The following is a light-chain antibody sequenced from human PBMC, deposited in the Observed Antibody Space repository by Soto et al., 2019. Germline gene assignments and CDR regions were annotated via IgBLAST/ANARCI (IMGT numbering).Light chain of an antibody. Sequence: DIQMTQSPSSVSASVGDRVTITCRASQAIDSWLAWYQQKPGEAPKLLIFTGSLLHSGVPPRFSGSGSGTDFTLTISSLPPEDFSTYYCQQTLSFPPTFGQGPKV. CDR1: QAIDSW. CDR2: TGS. CDR3: QQTLSFPPT. J-gene: IGKJ1*01. V-gene: IGKV1-12*01.